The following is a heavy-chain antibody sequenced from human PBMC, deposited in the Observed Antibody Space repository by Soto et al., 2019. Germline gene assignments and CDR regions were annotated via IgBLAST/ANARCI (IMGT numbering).Heavy chain of an antibody. J-gene: IGHJ5*02. Sequence: SVKVSCKASGGNFTSYAISWLRQAPGQGLEFMGGIVPLFGTTNYAHKFRGRVTVTADESTSTVYVEMSSLRSEDTAVYYCAKASGRSWYNWFDPWGQGTLVTVSS. V-gene: IGHV1-69*13. D-gene: IGHD6-13*01. CDR1: GGNFTSYA. CDR3: AKASGRSWYNWFDP. CDR2: IVPLFGTT.